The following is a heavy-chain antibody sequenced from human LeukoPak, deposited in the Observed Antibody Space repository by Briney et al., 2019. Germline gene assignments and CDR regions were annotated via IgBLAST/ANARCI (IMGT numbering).Heavy chain of an antibody. CDR2: ISAYNGDT. CDR3: ARFLMVRGVIITQNFDY. V-gene: IGHV1-18*04. D-gene: IGHD3-10*01. J-gene: IGHJ4*02. CDR1: GYTFTGYY. Sequence: ASVKVSCKASGYTFTGYYMHWVRQAPGQGLEWMGWISAYNGDTNYAQKLQGRVTMTTDTSTSTAYMELRSLRSDDTAVYYCARFLMVRGVIITQNFDYWGQGTLVTVSS.